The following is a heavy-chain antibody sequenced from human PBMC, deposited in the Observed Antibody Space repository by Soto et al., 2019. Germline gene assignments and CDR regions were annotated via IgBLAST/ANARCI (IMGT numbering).Heavy chain of an antibody. CDR2: IYYSGST. CDR1: GGSISSSSYY. Sequence: SETLSLTCTVSGGSISSSSYYWGWIRQPPGKGLEWIGSIYYSGSTYYNPSLKSRVTISVDTSKNQFSLKLSSVTAADTAVYYCARRGEYSSGWYNWFDPWGQGTLVTVS. D-gene: IGHD6-19*01. J-gene: IGHJ5*02. V-gene: IGHV4-39*01. CDR3: ARRGEYSSGWYNWFDP.